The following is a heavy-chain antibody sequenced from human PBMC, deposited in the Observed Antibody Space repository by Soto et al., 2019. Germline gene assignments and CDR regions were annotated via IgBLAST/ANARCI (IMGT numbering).Heavy chain of an antibody. J-gene: IGHJ2*01. CDR1: GGTFSSYA. Sequence: QVQLVQSGAEVKKPGSSVKVSCKASGGTFSSYAISWVRQAPGQGLEWMGGIIPIFGTANYAQKFQGRVTITADESTSTAYMELSSLRSEDTAVYYCASSMKGLLPNWYFDLWGRGTLVTVSS. CDR3: ASSMKGLLPNWYFDL. D-gene: IGHD2-15*01. CDR2: IIPIFGTA. V-gene: IGHV1-69*01.